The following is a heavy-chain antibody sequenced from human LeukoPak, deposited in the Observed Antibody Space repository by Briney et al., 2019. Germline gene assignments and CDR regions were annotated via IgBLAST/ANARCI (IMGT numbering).Heavy chain of an antibody. V-gene: IGHV1-2*02. Sequence: GASVKVSCKASGYTFTGYYMHWVRQAPGQGLEWMGWINPNSGGTNYAQKFQGRVTMTRDTSTSTAYMELSRLRSDDTAVYYCASSAIFGVVMFDYWGQGTLVTVSS. CDR1: GYTFTGYY. CDR3: ASSAIFGVVMFDY. J-gene: IGHJ4*02. D-gene: IGHD3-3*01. CDR2: INPNSGGT.